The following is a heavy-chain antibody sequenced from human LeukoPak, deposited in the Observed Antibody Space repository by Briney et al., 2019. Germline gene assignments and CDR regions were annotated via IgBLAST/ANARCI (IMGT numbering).Heavy chain of an antibody. CDR3: ARDHGQWMARLDY. CDR1: GYTFPSFG. D-gene: IGHD6-19*01. Sequence: ASVKVSCKASGYTFPSFGISWVRQAPGQGLEWMGWISDNNGDTNYAQKLQGRVTMTTDTSTSTAYMELRSLRSDDTAVYYCARDHGQWMARLDYWGQGTLVTVSS. CDR2: ISDNNGDT. J-gene: IGHJ4*02. V-gene: IGHV1-18*01.